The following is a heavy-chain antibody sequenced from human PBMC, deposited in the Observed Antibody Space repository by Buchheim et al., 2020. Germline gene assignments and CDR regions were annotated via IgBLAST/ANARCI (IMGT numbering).Heavy chain of an antibody. J-gene: IGHJ4*02. V-gene: IGHV3-21*01. CDR2: ISSSGMYI. CDR1: GFTFTSYS. Sequence: EVQLVESGGGLVKPGGSLGLSCATSGFTFTSYSLSWVRQAPGKGLEWVSSISSSGMYIYYADSVKGRFTISRDNAKNSLYLQMSGQGGEDTAVYYCVRANTTGAYYFDYWGQGTL. CDR3: VRANTTGAYYFDY. D-gene: IGHD1-1*01.